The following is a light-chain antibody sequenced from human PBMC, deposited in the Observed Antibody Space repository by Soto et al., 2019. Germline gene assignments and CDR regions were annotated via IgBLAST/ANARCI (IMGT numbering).Light chain of an antibody. CDR1: QSVSNNY. V-gene: IGKV3-20*01. Sequence: EIVLTQSPGTLSLSPGERATLSCRASQSVSNNYLAWYQQKPGQAPRLLIYGASSRAAGIPDRFSGSGSGTDFTLTIRRLAPEDFAVYYCQQYGSQSGTFGQGTKVEIK. CDR3: QQYGSQSGT. CDR2: GAS. J-gene: IGKJ1*01.